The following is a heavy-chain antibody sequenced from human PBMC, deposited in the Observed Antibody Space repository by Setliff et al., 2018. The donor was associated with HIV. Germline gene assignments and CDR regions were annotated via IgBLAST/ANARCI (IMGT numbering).Heavy chain of an antibody. CDR2: INAGNDDT. CDR1: PYTFITHA. Sequence: ASVKVSCKTSPYTFITHAMHWLRQAPGQRPEWMGWINAGNDDTKYSQKLQGRVTITRDTSASTVYMELRSLRSEDTAVYYCASPYDSSGNYLGAFDIWGQGTMVTVSS. CDR3: ASPYDSSGNYLGAFDI. J-gene: IGHJ3*02. V-gene: IGHV1-3*01. D-gene: IGHD3-22*01.